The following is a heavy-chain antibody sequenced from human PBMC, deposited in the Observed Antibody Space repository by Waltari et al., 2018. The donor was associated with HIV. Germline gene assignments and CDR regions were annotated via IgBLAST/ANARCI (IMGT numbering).Heavy chain of an antibody. CDR3: GREDVATVTGGPLGY. CDR2: IDPGDSET. CDR1: GYNFPSFW. Sequence: EVQLVQSGAEVKKPGESLKISCRTSGYNFPSFWIGWVRQMPGKGLEWMGIIDPGDSETIYSPSSQGQVTISGDKSISTAYLQWSSLKASDTAMYYCGREDVATVTGGPLGYWGQGTLVTVSS. D-gene: IGHD5-12*01. V-gene: IGHV5-51*01. J-gene: IGHJ4*02.